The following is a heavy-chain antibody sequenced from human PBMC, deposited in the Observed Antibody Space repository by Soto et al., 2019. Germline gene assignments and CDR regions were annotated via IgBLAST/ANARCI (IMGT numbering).Heavy chain of an antibody. CDR3: AKDGYGAVAGTFDY. D-gene: IGHD6-19*01. CDR2: ISYDGSNK. CDR1: GFTFSSYG. V-gene: IGHV3-30*18. J-gene: IGHJ4*02. Sequence: QVQLVESGGGVVQPGRSLRLSCAASGFTFSSYGMHWVRQAPGKGLEWVAVISYDGSNKYYADSVKGRFTISRDNSKNTLYLQMNSLRAEDTAVYYCAKDGYGAVAGTFDYWGQGTLSPSPQ.